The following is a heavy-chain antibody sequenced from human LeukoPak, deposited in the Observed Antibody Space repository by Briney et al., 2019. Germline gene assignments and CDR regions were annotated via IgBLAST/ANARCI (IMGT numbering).Heavy chain of an antibody. V-gene: IGHV3-11*05. CDR2: ITNSGTYT. J-gene: IGHJ6*02. CDR1: GFTFSDHC. CDR3: ARGHYGLDV. Sequence: GGSLRLSCAASGFTFSDHCMSWIRQAPGKGLEWVSYITNSGTYTNYPDSVRGRFTISRDNAKSSLYLQMNSLRPEDTAIYYCARGHYGLDVWGQGTTVTVSS.